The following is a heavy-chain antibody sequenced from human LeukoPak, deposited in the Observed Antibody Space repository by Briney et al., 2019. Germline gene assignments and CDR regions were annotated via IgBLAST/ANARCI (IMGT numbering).Heavy chain of an antibody. J-gene: IGHJ3*01. D-gene: IGHD6-13*01. CDR3: AKDSSSWGALDV. Sequence: GGSLRLSCAASGFTFNRYWMHWVRQAPGKGLEWVSLISRDGDSTYYADSVKGRFTISRDNSNNSLYLQMNSLRSDDIALYFCAKDSSSWGALDVWGQGTMVTVSS. CDR1: GFTFNRYW. CDR2: ISRDGDST. V-gene: IGHV3-43*02.